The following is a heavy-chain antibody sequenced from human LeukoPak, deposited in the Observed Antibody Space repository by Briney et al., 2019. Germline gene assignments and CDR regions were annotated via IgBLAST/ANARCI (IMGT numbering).Heavy chain of an antibody. D-gene: IGHD2-2*01. J-gene: IGHJ4*02. Sequence: PSQTLSLTCTVSGGSISSSGYFWRWIRQPPGKGLEWIGYIYHSGSTYYNPSLKSRVTISVDRSKNQFSLKLSSVTAADTAVYHCARGYCSSTSCYGAHPSFDYWGQGTLVTVSS. CDR3: ARGYCSSTSCYGAHPSFDY. CDR2: IYHSGST. CDR1: GGSISSSGYF. V-gene: IGHV4-30-2*01.